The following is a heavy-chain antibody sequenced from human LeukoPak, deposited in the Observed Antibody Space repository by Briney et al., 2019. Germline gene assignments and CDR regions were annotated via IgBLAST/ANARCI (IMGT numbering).Heavy chain of an antibody. V-gene: IGHV3-21*01. J-gene: IGHJ5*02. CDR2: ISTSSSYI. D-gene: IGHD5-24*01. CDR3: ARDGYKHHT. Sequence: PGGSLRLSCAASGFTFSSYSMNWVRQAPGKGLEWVSSISTSSSYIYYADSVKDRFTISRDNAKNSLYLQMNRLRAEDTAVYYCARDGYKHHTCGQGTLVSVSS. CDR1: GFTFSSYS.